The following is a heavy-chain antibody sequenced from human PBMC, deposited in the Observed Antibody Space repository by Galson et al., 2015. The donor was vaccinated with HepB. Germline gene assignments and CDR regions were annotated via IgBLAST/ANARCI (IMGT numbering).Heavy chain of an antibody. Sequence: SVKVSCKASGGTFSNYAFSWVRQAPGHGLEWMGGIMPIIGIGNYAQKFQGRVTITADKSTSTAYMELSSLRSEDTAVYYCAKSAFMTGYNPTFYYYMDVWGKGTTVTVSS. V-gene: IGHV1-69*10. CDR2: IMPIIGIG. J-gene: IGHJ6*03. CDR1: GGTFSNYA. D-gene: IGHD3-9*01. CDR3: AKSAFMTGYNPTFYYYMDV.